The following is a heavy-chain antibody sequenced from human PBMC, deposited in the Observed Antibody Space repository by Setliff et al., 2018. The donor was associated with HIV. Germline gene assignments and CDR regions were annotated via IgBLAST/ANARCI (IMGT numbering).Heavy chain of an antibody. CDR1: GYTFSNYW. D-gene: IGHD3-22*01. CDR3: ARLIDFNWFDP. V-gene: IGHV5-51*01. J-gene: IGHJ5*02. CDR2: VYPGDSVT. Sequence: PGESLKISCKGSGYTFSNYWIGWVRQMPGKGLERMGLVYPGDSVTRYSPSFQGQVTFSADKSTSTAYLQWSSLKASDTAIYYCARLIDFNWFDPWGQGTLVTVSS.